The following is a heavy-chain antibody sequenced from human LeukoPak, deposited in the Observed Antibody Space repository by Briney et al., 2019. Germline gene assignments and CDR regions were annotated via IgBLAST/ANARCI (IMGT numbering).Heavy chain of an antibody. CDR1: GYTFTGHY. CDR2: INPNSGGT. D-gene: IGHD6-13*01. V-gene: IGHV1-2*02. CDR3: AREAAAAGRNFDY. J-gene: IGHJ4*02. Sequence: ASVKVSCKASGYTFTGHYMHWVRQAPGQGLEWMGWINPNSGGTNYAQKFQGRVTMTRDTSISTAYMELSRLRSDDTAVYYCAREAAAAGRNFDYWGQGTLVTVSS.